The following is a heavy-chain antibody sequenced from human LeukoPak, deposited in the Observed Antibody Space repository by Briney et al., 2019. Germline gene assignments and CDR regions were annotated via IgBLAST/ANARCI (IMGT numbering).Heavy chain of an antibody. CDR2: ISGSGGST. CDR3: VKDLKIGGGY. J-gene: IGHJ4*02. CDR1: GFTFNNYA. V-gene: IGHV3-23*01. D-gene: IGHD3-22*01. Sequence: GGSLRLSCAASGFTFNNYAMSWVRQAPGKGLEWVSFISGSGGSTSYADSVKGRFTISRDNSKNTLYLQMNSLRAEDTAIYYCVKDLKIGGGYWGQGTLVTVSS.